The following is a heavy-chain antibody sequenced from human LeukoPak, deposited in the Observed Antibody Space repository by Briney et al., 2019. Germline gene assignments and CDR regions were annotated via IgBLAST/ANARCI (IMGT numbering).Heavy chain of an antibody. CDR2: IYYSGST. D-gene: IGHD2-21*01. J-gene: IGHJ4*02. CDR1: GGSISSSSYY. Sequence: SETLSLTCTVSGGSISSSSYYWGWIRQPPGKGLEWIGYIYYSGSTNYNPSLKSRVTISVDTSKNQFSLKLSSVTAADTAVYYCARASIPLDYWGQGTLVTVSS. CDR3: ARASIPLDY. V-gene: IGHV4-61*05.